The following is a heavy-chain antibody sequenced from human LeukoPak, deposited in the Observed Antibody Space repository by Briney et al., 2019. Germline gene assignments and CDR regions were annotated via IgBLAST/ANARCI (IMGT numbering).Heavy chain of an antibody. CDR1: GFTFSSYG. CDR2: MRYDGSNK. CDR3: AKHRGYQLNWFDP. J-gene: IGHJ5*02. Sequence: GGSLRLSCEPSGFTFSSYGMLWVRQAPGKGLEWVAFMRYDGSNKYYADSVKGRFTISRDNSKNTLYLQMNSLRAEDTAVYYCAKHRGYQLNWFDPWGQGTPVTVSS. D-gene: IGHD5-18*01. V-gene: IGHV3-30*02.